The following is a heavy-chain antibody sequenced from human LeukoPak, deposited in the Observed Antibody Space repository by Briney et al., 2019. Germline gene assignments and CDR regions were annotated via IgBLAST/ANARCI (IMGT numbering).Heavy chain of an antibody. V-gene: IGHV4-4*02. J-gene: IGHJ4*02. Sequence: SETPSLTCAVSGVSMSSNNWWSWARQPPGKGLEWIGEIHESGSTNYNPSLKSRVTISVDKSKDQFSLKLSSVTAADTAVYYCARHEGFSQKDWGQGTQVTVS. CDR1: GVSMSSNNW. CDR3: ARHEGFSQKD. CDR2: IHESGST.